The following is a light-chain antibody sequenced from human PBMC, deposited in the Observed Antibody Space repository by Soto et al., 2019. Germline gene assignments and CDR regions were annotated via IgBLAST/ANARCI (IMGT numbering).Light chain of an antibody. CDR2: AAS. CDR3: QQVNTYPFT. CDR1: QGIGTY. V-gene: IGKV1-9*01. J-gene: IGKJ3*01. Sequence: IQMTQSPSSLSASVGDRVTITCRASQGIGTYFAWYQQKPGIAPKLLIYAASTLQTGVPSRFSGSGSGTDYTLTISILQPEDVATYYCQQVNTYPFTFGPGTKVGIK.